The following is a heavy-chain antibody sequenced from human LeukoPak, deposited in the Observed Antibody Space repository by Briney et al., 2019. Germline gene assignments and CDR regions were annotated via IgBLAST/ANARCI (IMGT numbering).Heavy chain of an antibody. CDR2: IIPIFGTA. CDR1: GGTFNSYA. J-gene: IGHJ6*02. Sequence: GASVKVSCKASGGTFNSYAISWVRQAPGQGLEWVGGIIPIFGTANYAQKFQGRVTITADESTSTAYMELSSLKSEDTAVYYCARVDGCSGGSCYSYYGMDVWGQGTTVTVSS. D-gene: IGHD2-15*01. CDR3: ARVDGCSGGSCYSYYGMDV. V-gene: IGHV1-69*13.